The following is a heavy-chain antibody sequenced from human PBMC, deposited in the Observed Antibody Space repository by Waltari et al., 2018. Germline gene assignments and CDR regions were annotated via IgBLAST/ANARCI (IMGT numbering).Heavy chain of an antibody. V-gene: IGHV4-4*07. CDR2: VYTSGST. J-gene: IGHJ5*02. CDR3: AREIDRGPGWWFDP. Sequence: QVQLQESGPGLVKPSETLSLTCTVSGGSIRGYYWNWIRQPAGKGLEWIGRVYTSGSTNYNPSLKSRVTMSVDTSKNQFSLKLSSVTAADTAVYFCAREIDRGPGWWFDPWGQGTLVTVSS. CDR1: GGSIRGYY. D-gene: IGHD2-15*01.